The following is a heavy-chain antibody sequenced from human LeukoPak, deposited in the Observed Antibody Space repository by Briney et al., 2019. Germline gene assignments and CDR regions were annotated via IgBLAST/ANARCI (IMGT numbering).Heavy chain of an antibody. J-gene: IGHJ4*02. CDR2: IYPGDSDT. D-gene: IGHD3-9*01. CDR1: GYSFTSYW. V-gene: IGHV5-51*01. Sequence: GESLKISCKGSGYSFTSYWIGWVRQMPGKGLEWMGIIYPGDSDTRYSPSFQGQVTISADKSISTAYLQWSSLRASDTAMYYCARGGDYDILTGYYAGALDYWGQGTLVTVSS. CDR3: ARGGDYDILTGYYAGALDY.